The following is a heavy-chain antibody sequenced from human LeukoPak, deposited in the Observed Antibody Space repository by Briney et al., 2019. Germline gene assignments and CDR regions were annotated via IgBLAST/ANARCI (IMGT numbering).Heavy chain of an antibody. CDR3: ARFRSSSSWHGSSDFDY. D-gene: IGHD6-13*01. CDR2: ISAYNGNT. Sequence: ASVKVSCKASGGTFSSYAISWVRQTPGQGLEWMGWISAYNGNTNYAQKLQGRVTMTTDTSTSTAYMELRSLRSDDTAVYYCARFRSSSSWHGSSDFDYWGQGTLVTVSS. V-gene: IGHV1-18*01. J-gene: IGHJ4*02. CDR1: GGTFSSYA.